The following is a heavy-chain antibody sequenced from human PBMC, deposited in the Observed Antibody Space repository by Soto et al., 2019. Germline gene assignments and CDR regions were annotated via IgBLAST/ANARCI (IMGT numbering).Heavy chain of an antibody. J-gene: IGHJ5*02. CDR3: ARDSCSSTSCLNWFDP. D-gene: IGHD2-2*01. CDR2: ISAYNGNT. CDR1: GYTFTSYG. V-gene: IGHV1-18*01. Sequence: ASVKVSCKASGYTFTSYGISWVRQAPGQGLEWMGWISAYNGNTNYAQKPQGRVTMTTDTSTSTAYMELRSLRSDDTAVYYCARDSCSSTSCLNWFDPWGQGTLVTVSS.